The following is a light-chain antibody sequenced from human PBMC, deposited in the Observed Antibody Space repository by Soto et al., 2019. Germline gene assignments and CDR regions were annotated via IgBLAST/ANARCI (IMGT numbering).Light chain of an antibody. J-gene: IGKJ4*01. CDR3: QHYDDVLVT. CDR1: QDISVY. V-gene: IGKV1-33*01. CDR2: DAS. Sequence: DIQLTQSPSSLSASVGETVTVTCQASQDISVYLIWYQEKPGKAPTLLIYDASNLKTGVPSRFSGLGSGTHFTLTISNLQPEDIATYFCQHYDDVLVTFGGGTKV.